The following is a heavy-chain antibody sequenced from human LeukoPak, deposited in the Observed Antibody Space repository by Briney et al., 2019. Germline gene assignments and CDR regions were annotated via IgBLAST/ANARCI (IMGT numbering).Heavy chain of an antibody. V-gene: IGHV1-24*01. CDR3: ATFPEVGATPPHDAFDI. D-gene: IGHD1-26*01. Sequence: GASVKVSRKVSGHTLTELSMHWVRQAPGKGLEWMGGFDPEDGETIYAQKFQGRVTMTEDTSTDTAYMELSSLRSEDTAVYYCATFPEVGATPPHDAFDIWGQGTMVTVSS. J-gene: IGHJ3*02. CDR1: GHTLTELS. CDR2: FDPEDGET.